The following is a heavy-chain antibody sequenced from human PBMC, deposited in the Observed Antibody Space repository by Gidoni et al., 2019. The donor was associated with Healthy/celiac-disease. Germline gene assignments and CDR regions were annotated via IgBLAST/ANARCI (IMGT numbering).Heavy chain of an antibody. J-gene: IGHJ6*02. D-gene: IGHD2-2*01. CDR2: INLSGST. Sequence: QVQLQQWGAGLLKPSETLSLTCAVYGGSFSGYYWSWIRQPPGKGLEWIGEINLSGSTNYNPSLKSRVTISVDTSKNQFSLKLSSVTAADTAVYYCARGKGDIVVVPAAQYGMDVWGQGTTVTVSS. V-gene: IGHV4-34*01. CDR3: ARGKGDIVVVPAAQYGMDV. CDR1: GGSFSGYY.